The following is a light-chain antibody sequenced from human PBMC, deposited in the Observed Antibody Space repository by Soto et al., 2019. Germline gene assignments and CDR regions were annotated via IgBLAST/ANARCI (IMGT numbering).Light chain of an antibody. V-gene: IGLV2-14*01. CDR3: TSFTSSSTQV. CDR2: EVS. J-gene: IGLJ1*01. Sequence: QSALTQPASVSGSPGQSITISCTGTSGDVDAFDYVSWYQQHPGKAPKLMTFEVSDRPSGVSDRFSGFKSGSTASLTISGLQAEDEADYFCTSFTSSSTQVFGTGTKV. CDR1: SGDVDAFDY.